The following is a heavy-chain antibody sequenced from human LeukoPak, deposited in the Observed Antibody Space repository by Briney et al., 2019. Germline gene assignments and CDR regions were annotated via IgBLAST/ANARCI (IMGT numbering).Heavy chain of an antibody. CDR3: ARDRGDYGDYGLDY. V-gene: IGHV3-21*01. CDR1: GFTFSSYS. Sequence: GGSLRLSCAASGFTFSSYSMNWVRQAPGKGLEWVSSISSSSSYIYYADSVKGRFTISRDNAKNSLYLQMNSLRAEDTAVYYCARDRGDYGDYGLDYWGQGTLVTVSS. D-gene: IGHD4-17*01. CDR2: ISSSSSYI. J-gene: IGHJ4*02.